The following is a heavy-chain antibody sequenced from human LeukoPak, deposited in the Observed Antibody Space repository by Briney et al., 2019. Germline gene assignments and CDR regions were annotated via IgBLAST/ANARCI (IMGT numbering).Heavy chain of an antibody. CDR2: ISYDGSNK. Sequence: GGSLRLSCAASGFTFSDYYMSWIRQAPGKGLEWVAVISYDGSNKYYADSVKGRFTISRDNSKNTLYLQMNSLRAEDTAVYYCARDNEIGEKNFDYWGQGTLVTVSS. V-gene: IGHV3-30-3*01. D-gene: IGHD3-10*01. CDR1: GFTFSDYY. CDR3: ARDNEIGEKNFDY. J-gene: IGHJ4*02.